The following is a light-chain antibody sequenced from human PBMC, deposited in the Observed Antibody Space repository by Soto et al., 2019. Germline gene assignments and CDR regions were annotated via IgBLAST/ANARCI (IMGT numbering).Light chain of an antibody. CDR1: QPISSW. CDR2: DAS. J-gene: IGKJ5*01. V-gene: IGKV1-5*01. Sequence: DIQMTQSPPTLSASVGDRVTITCRASQPISSWLAWYHQKPGKAPKLLIYDASNLESGVPSRFSGSGSGTEFTLTISSLQPEDFATYYCQQANSFPITFGQGTRLEIK. CDR3: QQANSFPIT.